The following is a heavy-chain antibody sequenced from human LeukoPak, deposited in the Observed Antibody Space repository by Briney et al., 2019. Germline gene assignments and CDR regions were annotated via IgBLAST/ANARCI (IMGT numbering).Heavy chain of an antibody. Sequence: ASVKVSCKACGYTFTRYDINCVRQATGQGLEWMGWMNPNSGNTGYAQKFQGRVTMTRNTSINTAYMELSSLRSEDTAVYYCARGSFSSGWRGGYYFDYWGQGTLVTVSS. CDR2: MNPNSGNT. J-gene: IGHJ4*02. CDR1: GYTFTRYD. D-gene: IGHD6-19*01. CDR3: ARGSFSSGWRGGYYFDY. V-gene: IGHV1-8*01.